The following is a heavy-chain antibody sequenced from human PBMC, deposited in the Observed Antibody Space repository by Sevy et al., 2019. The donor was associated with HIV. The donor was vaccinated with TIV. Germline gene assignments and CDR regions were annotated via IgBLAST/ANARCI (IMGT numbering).Heavy chain of an antibody. J-gene: IGHJ4*02. D-gene: IGHD2-15*01. CDR2: ISYDGSYK. CDR3: AKGPFGGNDFAS. Sequence: GGSLRLSCAASGLIFSNHGMHWVRQAPGKGLEWVAVISYDGSYKNYGDSVKGRFTISRDNSKNTLYLQMDSLRAEDTAVFYCAKGPFGGNDFASWGQGTLVTVSS. V-gene: IGHV3-30*18. CDR1: GLIFSNHG.